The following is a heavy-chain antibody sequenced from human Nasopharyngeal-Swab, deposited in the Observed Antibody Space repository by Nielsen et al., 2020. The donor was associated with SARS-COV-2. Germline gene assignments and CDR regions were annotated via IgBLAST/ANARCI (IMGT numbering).Heavy chain of an antibody. CDR1: GYTFTSYG. V-gene: IGHV1-18*01. J-gene: IGHJ4*02. Sequence: ASVKVSCKASGYTFTSYGISWVRQAPGQGLEWMGWISAYNGNTNYAQKLQERVTITRDMSTSTAYMELSSLRSEDTAVYYCAAVINPASGGHWGQGTLVTVSS. D-gene: IGHD1-26*01. CDR2: ISAYNGNT. CDR3: AAVINPASGGH.